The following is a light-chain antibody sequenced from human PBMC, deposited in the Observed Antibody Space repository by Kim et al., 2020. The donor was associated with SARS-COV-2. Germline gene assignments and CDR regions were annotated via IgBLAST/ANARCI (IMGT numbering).Light chain of an antibody. CDR1: SLRIYF. J-gene: IGLJ2*01. CDR2: GKN. Sequence: ALGQTVRITCQGDSLRIYFASWYQQKPGHAPVLVIYGKNNRPSGIPDRFSGSSSGNTASLTITGAQAEDEADYYCNSRDSSGNHVVFGGGTKLTVL. CDR3: NSRDSSGNHVV. V-gene: IGLV3-19*01.